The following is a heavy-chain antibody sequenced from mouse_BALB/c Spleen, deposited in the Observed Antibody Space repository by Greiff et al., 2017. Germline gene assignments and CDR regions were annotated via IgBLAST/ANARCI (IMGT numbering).Heavy chain of an antibody. V-gene: IGHV5-17*02. D-gene: IGHD3-3*01. CDR3: ARGRDTYAIDY. J-gene: IGHJ4*01. CDR2: ISSGSSTI. CDR1: GFTFSSFG. Sequence: EVKLVESGGGLVQPGGSRKLSCAASGFTFSSFGMHWVRQAPEKGLEWVAYISSGSSTIYYADTVKGRFTISRDNPKNTLFLQMTSLRSGDTAMYYCARGRDTYAIDYWGQGTTVTVSS.